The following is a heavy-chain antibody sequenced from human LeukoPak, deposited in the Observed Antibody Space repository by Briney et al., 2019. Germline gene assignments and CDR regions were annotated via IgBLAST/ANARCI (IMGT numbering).Heavy chain of an antibody. CDR1: GYSFTSYW. CDR3: ARLAYCGGVCYRGPDRYYFDY. V-gene: IGHV5-51*01. D-gene: IGHD2-21*02. CDR2: IYPGDSDT. J-gene: IGHJ4*02. Sequence: GESLKISCKGSGYSFTSYWIGWVRQMPGKGLEWMGIIYPGDSDTRYSPSFQGQVTISADKSISTAYLQWSSLKASDTAMYYCARLAYCGGVCYRGPDRYYFDYWGQGTLVTVSS.